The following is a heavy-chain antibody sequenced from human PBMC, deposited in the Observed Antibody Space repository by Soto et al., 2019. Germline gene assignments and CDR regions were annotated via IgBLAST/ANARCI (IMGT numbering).Heavy chain of an antibody. CDR1: GFTVSSNY. CDR2: IYFGNTT. CDR3: ARVEGYGECWGR. J-gene: IGHJ4*02. D-gene: IGHD4-17*01. Sequence: EVQLVESGGGVVQAGGSLRLSCAASGFTVSSNYMTWVRQSPGKGLEWVSVIYFGNTTYYADYVKARFTISRDNSKNTLYLQMHSLRAEDTAVYYCARVEGYGECWGRWGQGTLFTVSS. V-gene: IGHV3-66*01.